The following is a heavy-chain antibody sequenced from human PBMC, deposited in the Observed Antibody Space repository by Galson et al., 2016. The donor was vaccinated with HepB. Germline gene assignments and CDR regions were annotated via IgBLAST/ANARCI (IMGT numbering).Heavy chain of an antibody. CDR1: GFSISIYS. D-gene: IGHD6-19*01. J-gene: IGHJ3*02. CDR3: AKINIVGYNSGWGGSFDI. V-gene: IGHV3-23*01. CDR2: IRGSGTDT. Sequence: SLRLSCAASGFSISIYSMNWVRQAPGKGLEWVSAIRGSGTDTSYTDSVKGRFTISRDNSKNTLYLQMNSLRAEDAAVYYCAKINIVGYNSGWGGSFDIWGRGTMVTVSS.